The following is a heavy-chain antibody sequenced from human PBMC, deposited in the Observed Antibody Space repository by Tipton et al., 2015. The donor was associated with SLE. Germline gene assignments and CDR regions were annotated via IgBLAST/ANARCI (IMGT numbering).Heavy chain of an antibody. D-gene: IGHD4-17*01. CDR3: AKDYNHDNADYN. CDR1: GFIFSSYA. J-gene: IGHJ4*02. V-gene: IGHV4-4*02. Sequence: SLRLSCAASGFIFSSYAMSWVRQAPGQGLEWIGEILHSGSTNSNPSLKSRVTISVDKSKNQFSLKLSSVTVADTAVYYCAKDYNHDNADYNWGQGTLVIVSS. CDR2: ILHSGST.